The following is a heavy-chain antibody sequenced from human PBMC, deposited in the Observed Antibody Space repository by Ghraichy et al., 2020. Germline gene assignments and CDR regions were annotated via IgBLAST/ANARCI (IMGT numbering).Heavy chain of an antibody. CDR3: ARDIGGVATDF. CDR1: GYSISSGYF. Sequence: SETLSLTCSVSGYSISSGYFWGFIRHPPGKGLEWIGTISHSGKTYYSPSLKSRVTISADTSKNQFSLKLSSVTAADTAVYYCARDIGGVATDFWGQGTLVTVSS. J-gene: IGHJ4*02. D-gene: IGHD5-12*01. CDR2: ISHSGKT. V-gene: IGHV4-38-2*02.